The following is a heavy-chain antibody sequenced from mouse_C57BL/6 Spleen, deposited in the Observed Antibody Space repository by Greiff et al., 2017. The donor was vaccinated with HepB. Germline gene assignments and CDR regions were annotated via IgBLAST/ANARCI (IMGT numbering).Heavy chain of an antibody. Sequence: EVKLMESGGGLVQSGRSLRLSCATSGFTFSDFYMEWVRQAPEKGLEWIAASRNKANDYTTEYSASVKGRFIVSRDTSQSILYLQMNALRAEDTAIYYCARDAYNSSYYYAMDYWGQGTSVTVSS. CDR1: GFTFSDFY. CDR2: SRNKANDYTT. V-gene: IGHV7-1*01. J-gene: IGHJ4*01. CDR3: ARDAYNSSYYYAMDY. D-gene: IGHD2-5*01.